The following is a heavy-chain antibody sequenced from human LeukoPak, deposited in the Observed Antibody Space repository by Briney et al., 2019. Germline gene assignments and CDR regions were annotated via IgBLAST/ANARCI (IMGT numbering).Heavy chain of an antibody. Sequence: PGGSLRLSCAVSGFTFSSNSMNWVRQAPGKGLEWLSSISSTSRYINYADSVKGRFTISRGNAKNSLYLQMSSLRAEDTAVYCCARGNYGMDVWGQGTTVTVSS. CDR2: ISSTSRYI. CDR3: ARGNYGMDV. V-gene: IGHV3-21*04. J-gene: IGHJ6*02. CDR1: GFTFSSNS.